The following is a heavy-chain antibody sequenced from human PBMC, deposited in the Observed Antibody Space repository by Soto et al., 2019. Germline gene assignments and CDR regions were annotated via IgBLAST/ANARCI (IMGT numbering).Heavy chain of an antibody. CDR1: GGSISSGDYY. CDR2: IYYSGST. J-gene: IGHJ6*02. Sequence: SETLSLTCTVSGGSISSGDYYWSWIRQPPGKGLEWIGYIYYSGSTYYNPSLKSRVTISVDTSKNQFSLKLSSVTAADTAVYYCARDRMGYGSGSYGPHYYYYYGMDVWGQGTTVTVSS. D-gene: IGHD3-10*01. V-gene: IGHV4-30-4*01. CDR3: ARDRMGYGSGSYGPHYYYYYGMDV.